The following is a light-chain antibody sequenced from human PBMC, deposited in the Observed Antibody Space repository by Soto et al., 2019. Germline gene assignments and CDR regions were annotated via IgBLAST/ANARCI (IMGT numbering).Light chain of an antibody. V-gene: IGLV2-14*01. CDR1: SSDVGTYNY. CDR3: GSYATSTNYV. J-gene: IGLJ1*01. Sequence: QSVLTQPASVSGSPGQSITISCTGTSSDVGTYNYISWYQLHPDEAPKLMIFDNSSRPSGVSNRFSGSKSGNTASLTISGLQAEEEADYCSGSYATSTNYVFGTGTKLTVL. CDR2: DNS.